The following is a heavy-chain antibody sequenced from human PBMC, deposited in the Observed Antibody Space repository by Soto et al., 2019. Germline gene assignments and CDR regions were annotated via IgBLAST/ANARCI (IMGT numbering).Heavy chain of an antibody. V-gene: IGHV1-58*01. CDR1: GFTFTSSA. D-gene: IGHD3-22*01. Sequence: QMQLVQSGPEVKKPGTSEKVSCKASGFTFTSSAVQWVRQARGQRLEWIGWIVVGSGNTNYAQKFQERVTITRDMSTSTAYMELSSLRSEDTAVYYCAAKTGYFYDSSGYAWGQGTLVTVSS. J-gene: IGHJ4*02. CDR2: IVVGSGNT. CDR3: AAKTGYFYDSSGYA.